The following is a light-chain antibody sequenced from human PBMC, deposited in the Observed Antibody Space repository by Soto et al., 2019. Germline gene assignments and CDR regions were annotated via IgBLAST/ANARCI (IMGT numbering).Light chain of an antibody. CDR1: SSDVGGYNY. Sequence: QSVLTQPASVSGSPGQSITISCTGTSSDVGGYNYVSWYQQQHPGKAPKLLIFDVSNRPSGVSNRFSGSKSANTASRTISGLQSEDEADYYCSSYTSSSTYVFGTGTKVTVL. V-gene: IGLV2-14*03. CDR2: DVS. CDR3: SSYTSSSTYV. J-gene: IGLJ1*01.